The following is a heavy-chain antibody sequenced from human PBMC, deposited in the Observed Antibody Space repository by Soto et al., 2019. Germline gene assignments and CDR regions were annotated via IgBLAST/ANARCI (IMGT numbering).Heavy chain of an antibody. CDR3: ARAVDPNRVYYYYGMDV. D-gene: IGHD5-12*01. CDR2: LIPIFGTA. Sequence: GASVKVSCKASGGAFSSYAISWVRQAPGQGLEWMGGLIPIFGTANYAQKFQGRVRITADESKSTAYMELSSLRSEDTAVYYCARAVDPNRVYYYYGMDVWGQGTTLTVSS. V-gene: IGHV1-69*13. J-gene: IGHJ6*02. CDR1: GGAFSSYA.